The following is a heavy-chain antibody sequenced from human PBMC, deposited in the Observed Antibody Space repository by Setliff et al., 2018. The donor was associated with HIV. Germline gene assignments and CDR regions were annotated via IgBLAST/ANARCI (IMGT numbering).Heavy chain of an antibody. D-gene: IGHD3-10*01. CDR2: TYYRSKWYN. J-gene: IGHJ4*02. CDR1: GDTISSNSVS. V-gene: IGHV6-1*01. Sequence: SQTLSLTCAISGDTISSNSVSWNWIRQSPSRGLEWLGRTYYRSKWYNDYAVSVKSRMTFNPDTSKNQFSLQLNSVTPEDTAVYFCARGNSTKRGFDYRGLGTLVTVSS. CDR3: ARGNSTKRGFDY.